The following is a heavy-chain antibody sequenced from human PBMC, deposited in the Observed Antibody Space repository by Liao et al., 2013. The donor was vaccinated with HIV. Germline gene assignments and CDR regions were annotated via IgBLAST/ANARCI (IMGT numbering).Heavy chain of an antibody. V-gene: IGHV4-34*02. D-gene: IGHD6-13*01. CDR1: GGSFSDYY. CDR2: INHSGST. Sequence: QVQLQEWGAGLLKPSETLALTCAVYGGSFSDYYWSWIRQSPGEGLEWIGEINHSGSTNYKSSLKSRVTISVDTSKNQISLIMTSVTVADTGVYYCARSGSTWQSAFDPWGQGTLVTVSS. CDR3: ARSGSTWQSAFDP. J-gene: IGHJ5*02.